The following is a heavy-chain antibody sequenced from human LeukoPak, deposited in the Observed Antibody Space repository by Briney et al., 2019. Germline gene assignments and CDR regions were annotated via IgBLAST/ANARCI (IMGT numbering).Heavy chain of an antibody. CDR1: GYTFTSYY. D-gene: IGHD3-10*01. J-gene: IGHJ6*03. V-gene: IGHV1-46*01. CDR3: ARDTWFGELGFGDYYYYMDV. Sequence: ASVKVSCKASGYTFTSYYMHWVRQVPGQGPEWMGIINPSGGSTSYAQKFQGRVTMTRDMSTSTVYMELSSLRSEDTAVYYCARDTWFGELGFGDYYYYMDVWGKGTTVTVSS. CDR2: INPSGGST.